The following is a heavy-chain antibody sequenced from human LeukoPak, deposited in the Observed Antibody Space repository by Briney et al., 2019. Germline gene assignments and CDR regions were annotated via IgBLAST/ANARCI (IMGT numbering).Heavy chain of an antibody. CDR1: GFTFSSYG. Sequence: GGSLRLSCAASGFTFSSYGMHWVRQAPGKGLEWVAFIRYDGSNKYYADSVKGRFTISRDNSKNTLYLQMNSLRAEDTAVYYCAKEGRYCSSTSCFYYYYMDVWGKGTTVTVSS. CDR3: AKEGRYCSSTSCFYYYYMDV. V-gene: IGHV3-30*02. D-gene: IGHD2-2*01. J-gene: IGHJ6*03. CDR2: IRYDGSNK.